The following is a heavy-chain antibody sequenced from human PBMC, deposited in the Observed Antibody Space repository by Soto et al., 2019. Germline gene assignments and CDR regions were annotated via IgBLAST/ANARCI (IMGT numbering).Heavy chain of an antibody. Sequence: HPGGSLRLSCAASGISTSSYWMGWVRQAPGRGLEWVASIKKDGSEKYYMDSLKGRFTISRDNALNSLYLQMNSLRAEDTAVYFCVTGYHSDYWGQGTLVTVSS. CDR1: GISTSSYW. J-gene: IGHJ4*02. CDR3: VTGYHSDY. CDR2: IKKDGSEK. V-gene: IGHV3-7*03. D-gene: IGHD5-18*01.